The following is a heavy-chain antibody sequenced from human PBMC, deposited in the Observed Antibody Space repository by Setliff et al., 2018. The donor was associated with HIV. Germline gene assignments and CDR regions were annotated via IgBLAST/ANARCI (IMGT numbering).Heavy chain of an antibody. J-gene: IGHJ4*02. CDR1: GGSVSSSSYF. V-gene: IGHV4-39*02. CDR2: IYYSGTT. Sequence: SETLSLTCTVSGGSVSSSSYFWGWIRQPPGTGLEWIGNIYYSGTTFYTPSLKSRVSISVDTSPDHFSLKLSSVTAADTAVYYCARTPGTHYYDRSANCHYFDYWGQGALVTVSS. CDR3: ARTPGTHYYDRSANCHYFDY. D-gene: IGHD3-22*01.